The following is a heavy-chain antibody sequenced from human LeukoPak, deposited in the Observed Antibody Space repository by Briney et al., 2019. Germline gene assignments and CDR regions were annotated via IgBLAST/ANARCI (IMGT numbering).Heavy chain of an antibody. D-gene: IGHD3-10*01. CDR2: ISSTGGTT. J-gene: IGHJ4*02. Sequence: GGSLRLSCVASGLTFSNYGISWVRQAPGKGLEWVSAISSTGGTTYYADSVKGRFTISRDNAKNSLYLQMNSLRAEDTAVYYCASTMVRGANDYWGQGTLVTVPS. CDR1: GLTFSNYG. CDR3: ASTMVRGANDY. V-gene: IGHV3-23*01.